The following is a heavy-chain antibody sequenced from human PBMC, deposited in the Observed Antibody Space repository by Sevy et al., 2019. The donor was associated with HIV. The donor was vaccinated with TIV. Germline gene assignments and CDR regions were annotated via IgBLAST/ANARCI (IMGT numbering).Heavy chain of an antibody. J-gene: IGHJ4*02. V-gene: IGHV4-61*01. CDR3: ARDHGHGGWLVDY. CDR2: IYKSGRT. CDR1: GGSVSSGSYY. D-gene: IGHD6-19*01. Sequence: SETLSLTCTVSGGSVSSGSYYWTWIRQSPGKGLEWIGYIYKSGRTNYNPSLKSRVTISVDTSKNQFSLKLSSVTAADTAVYYCARDHGHGGWLVDYWGQGTLVTVSS.